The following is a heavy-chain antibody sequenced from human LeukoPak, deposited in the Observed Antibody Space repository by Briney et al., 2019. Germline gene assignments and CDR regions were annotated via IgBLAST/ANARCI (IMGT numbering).Heavy chain of an antibody. CDR3: AGHPFETVDAFDV. V-gene: IGHV5-51*01. D-gene: IGHD1-14*01. Sequence: GESLKISCEASGFNFNNYWVGWVRQMPGKGLEWMGIIYPGDYDTRYSPSFQGHVTISVDKSISTAYLQWRSPRASDTAMYFCAGHPFETVDAFDVWGQGTIVTVSA. CDR1: GFNFNNYW. J-gene: IGHJ3*01. CDR2: IYPGDYDT.